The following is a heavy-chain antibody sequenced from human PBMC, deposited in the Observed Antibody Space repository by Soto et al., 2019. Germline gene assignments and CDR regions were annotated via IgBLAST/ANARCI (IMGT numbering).Heavy chain of an antibody. CDR3: ARPFTVRRGTGSDY. CDR2: INPFSGNT. Sequence: QVQLVQSGAEVKKPGASVKVSCKASGYTFTSYDIHWVRQATGQGLEWLGWINPFSGNTGYAQKVQGRVTMTRNSSINTAYMELSSLRSDDTAVYYCARPFTVRRGTGSDYWGQGTLVTVSS. J-gene: IGHJ4*02. V-gene: IGHV1-8*01. D-gene: IGHD1-26*01. CDR1: GYTFTSYD.